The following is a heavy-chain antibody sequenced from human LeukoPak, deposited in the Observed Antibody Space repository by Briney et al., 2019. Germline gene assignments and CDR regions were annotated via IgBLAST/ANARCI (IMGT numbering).Heavy chain of an antibody. D-gene: IGHD3-22*01. Sequence: QSGGSLRLSCAASGFTFSSYSMNWVRQAPGKGLEWVSSISSSSSYIYYADSVKGRFTISRDNAKNSLYLQLNSLRAEDTAVYYCARVLHKRNYDSSDYYGSWGQGTLVTVSS. V-gene: IGHV3-21*01. CDR1: GFTFSSYS. CDR3: ARVLHKRNYDSSDYYGS. CDR2: ISSSSSYI. J-gene: IGHJ5*02.